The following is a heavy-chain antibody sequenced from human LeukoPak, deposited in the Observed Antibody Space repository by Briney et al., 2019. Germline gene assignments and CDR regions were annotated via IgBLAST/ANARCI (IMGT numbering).Heavy chain of an antibody. V-gene: IGHV3-30-3*01. D-gene: IGHD3-16*01. CDR3: ARDRQGLDY. CDR1: GFTFSTYA. Sequence: GGSLRLSCAASGFTFSTYAMHWVRQAPGRGLEWVAVISYDGSNKYYADSVKGRFTISRDNSKITLYLQMNSLRAEDTAVYYCARDRQGLDYWGQGTLVTVSS. CDR2: ISYDGSNK. J-gene: IGHJ4*02.